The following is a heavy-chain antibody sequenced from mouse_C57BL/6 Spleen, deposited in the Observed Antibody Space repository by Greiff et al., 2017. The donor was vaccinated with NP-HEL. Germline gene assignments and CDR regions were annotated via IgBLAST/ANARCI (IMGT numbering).Heavy chain of an antibody. J-gene: IGHJ4*01. V-gene: IGHV1-69*01. D-gene: IGHD4-1*01. Sequence: QVQLQQPGAELVMPGASVKLSCKASGYTFTSYWMHWVKQRPGQGLEWIGEIDPSDSYTNYNQKFKGKSTLTVDKSSSTAYMQLSSLTSEDSAVYYCARRVDLFLTGRGGYYAMDYWGQGTSVTVSS. CDR2: IDPSDSYT. CDR1: GYTFTSYW. CDR3: ARRVDLFLTGRGGYYAMDY.